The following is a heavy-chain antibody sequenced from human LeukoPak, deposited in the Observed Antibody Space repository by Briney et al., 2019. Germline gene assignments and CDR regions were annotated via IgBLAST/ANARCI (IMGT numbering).Heavy chain of an antibody. Sequence: GGSLRLSCAASGFTFSSYSMNWVRQAPGKGLEWVSAISSAGAYYADSVRGRFIMSRDNSKNTLYLQMNSLRDEDTAIYYCARDPNGDYVGAFAFWGQGTMVTVSS. J-gene: IGHJ3*01. CDR3: ARDPNGDYVGAFAF. CDR1: GFTFSSYS. V-gene: IGHV3-23*01. CDR2: ISSAGA. D-gene: IGHD4-17*01.